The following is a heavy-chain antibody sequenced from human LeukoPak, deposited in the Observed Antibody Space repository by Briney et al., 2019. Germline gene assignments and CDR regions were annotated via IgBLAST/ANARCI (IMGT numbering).Heavy chain of an antibody. D-gene: IGHD6-13*01. CDR2: ISAYNGNT. CDR3: ARDRGPGIAAAGQKIDY. J-gene: IGHJ4*02. CDR1: GYTFTSYG. Sequence: GASVKVSCKASGYTFTSYGISWVRQAPGQGLEWMGWISAYNGNTNYAQKLQGRVTMTTDTSTSTAYMELRSLRSDDTAVYYCARDRGPGIAAAGQKIDYWGQGTLVTVSS. V-gene: IGHV1-18*01.